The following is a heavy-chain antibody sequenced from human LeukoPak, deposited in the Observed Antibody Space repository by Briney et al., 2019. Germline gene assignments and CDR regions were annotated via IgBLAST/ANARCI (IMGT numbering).Heavy chain of an antibody. CDR1: GYSLSSGYY. CDR3: ARSSGYLFDP. Sequence: SETLSLTCTVSGYSLSSGYYWGWIRQPPGKGLEWIGSIYYSATTYYNPSLKSRVSISVDTSKNQFSLKLSSVSAADTAVYYCARSSGYLFDPWGQGILVTVSS. D-gene: IGHD3-22*01. CDR2: IYYSATT. V-gene: IGHV4-38-2*02. J-gene: IGHJ5*02.